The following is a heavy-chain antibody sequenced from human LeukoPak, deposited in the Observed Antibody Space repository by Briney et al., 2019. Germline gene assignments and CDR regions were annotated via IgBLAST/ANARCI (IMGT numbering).Heavy chain of an antibody. Sequence: GGTLRLSCAASGFTFRSYAMTWVRQAPGKGLEWVSFISGSGGSTYYADSVKGRFTISKDKSRNTLFLQMNSLRAEDTAVYYCAKDPTSILWFGELLSSPDYWGQGTLVTVSS. D-gene: IGHD3-10*01. CDR1: GFTFRSYA. V-gene: IGHV3-23*01. CDR3: AKDPTSILWFGELLSSPDY. CDR2: ISGSGGST. J-gene: IGHJ4*02.